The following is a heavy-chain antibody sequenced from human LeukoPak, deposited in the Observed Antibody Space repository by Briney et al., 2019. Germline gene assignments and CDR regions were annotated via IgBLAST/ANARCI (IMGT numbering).Heavy chain of an antibody. CDR2: IYYSGST. CDR1: GASISSDY. V-gene: IGHV4-59*08. CDR3: AVMYSSSWYWFGP. D-gene: IGHD6-13*01. J-gene: IGHJ5*02. Sequence: SETLSLTCTVSGASISSDYWNWIRQPPGKGLDWIGYIYYSGSTNYNPSLKSRVTISVDTPKNQFSLKLSSVTAADTAVYYCAVMYSSSWYWFGPWGQGTLVTVSS.